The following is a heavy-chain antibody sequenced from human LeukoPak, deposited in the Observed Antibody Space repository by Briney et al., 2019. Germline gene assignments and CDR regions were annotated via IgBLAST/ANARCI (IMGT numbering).Heavy chain of an antibody. V-gene: IGHV4-4*02. CDR3: ARIAADYGGYYYMDV. Sequence: SGTLSLTCAVSGGSISSSNWWSWARQPPGKGLEWIGEMYPSGSTNYNPSLKSRVTISIDKSKSQFSLKLTSVTAADTAVYYCARIAADYGGYYYMDVWGKGTTVTVSS. D-gene: IGHD6-13*01. CDR2: MYPSGST. J-gene: IGHJ6*03. CDR1: GGSISSSNW.